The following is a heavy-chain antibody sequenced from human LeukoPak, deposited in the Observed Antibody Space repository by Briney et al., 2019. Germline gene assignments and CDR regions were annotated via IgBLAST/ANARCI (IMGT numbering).Heavy chain of an antibody. D-gene: IGHD1-7*01. CDR1: GGSISSYY. CDR3: ASGNWNYYYFDY. CDR2: IYYSGST. Sequence: SETLSLTCTVSGGSISSYYWSWIRQSPGKGLEWIGYIYYSGSTNYNPSLKSRVTISLDTSKNQFSLKLSSVTAADTAVYYCASGNWNYYYFDYWGQGTLVTVSS. J-gene: IGHJ4*02. V-gene: IGHV4-59*01.